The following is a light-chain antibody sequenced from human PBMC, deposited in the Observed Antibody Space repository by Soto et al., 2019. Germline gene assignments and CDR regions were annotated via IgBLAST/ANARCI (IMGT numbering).Light chain of an antibody. Sequence: EIVMTQSPATLSVSPEERATLSCRASQSVSGNLAWYQQKPGQAPRLLIYAASTRATGIPARFSGSGSGTEFTLTISSLQSEDFAVYYCQQYNNWPPITFGPGTKVDIK. CDR1: QSVSGN. CDR3: QQYNNWPPIT. J-gene: IGKJ3*01. V-gene: IGKV3-15*01. CDR2: AAS.